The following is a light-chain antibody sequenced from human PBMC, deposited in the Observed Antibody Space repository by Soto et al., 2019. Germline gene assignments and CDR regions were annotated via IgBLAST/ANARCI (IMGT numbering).Light chain of an antibody. Sequence: EIVMTQSPATLSVSPGERATLSCRASQSISSNLAWYQQKPGQAPRLLIYGPSTRATGIPARFSGSGSGTEFTLTIDRLEPEDFAVYFCHHYGSSPPYTFGQGTKLDIK. CDR3: HHYGSSPPYT. CDR1: QSISSN. J-gene: IGKJ2*01. CDR2: GPS. V-gene: IGKV3-15*01.